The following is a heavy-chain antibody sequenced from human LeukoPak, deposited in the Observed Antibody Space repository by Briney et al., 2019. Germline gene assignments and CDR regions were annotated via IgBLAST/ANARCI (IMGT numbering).Heavy chain of an antibody. CDR2: IYTSGST. CDR1: GGSISSSSYY. V-gene: IGHV4-39*07. CDR3: ARDYYDSSGYSNDAFDI. J-gene: IGHJ3*02. Sequence: PSETLSLTCTVSGGSISSSSYYWGWIRQPPGKGLEWIGRIYTSGSTNYNPSLKSRVTMSVDTSKNQFSLKLSSVTAADTAVYYCARDYYDSSGYSNDAFDIWGQGTMVTVSS. D-gene: IGHD3-22*01.